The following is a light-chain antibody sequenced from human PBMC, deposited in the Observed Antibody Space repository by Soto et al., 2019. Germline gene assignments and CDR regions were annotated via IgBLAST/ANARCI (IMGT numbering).Light chain of an antibody. J-gene: IGKJ1*01. CDR2: DAS. Sequence: DIQMTQSPSSLSASVGDRVTITCRASQSISVWLAWYQQKPGKAPKLLIYDASSLESGVPSRFRGSGSETEFTLTISGLQPDDFATYYCQQFIDGWTFGQGTKVDIK. V-gene: IGKV1-5*01. CDR3: QQFIDGWT. CDR1: QSISVW.